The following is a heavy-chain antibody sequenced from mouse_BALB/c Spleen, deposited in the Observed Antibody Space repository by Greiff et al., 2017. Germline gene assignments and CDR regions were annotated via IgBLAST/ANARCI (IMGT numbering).Heavy chain of an antibody. J-gene: IGHJ4*01. V-gene: IGHV5-17*02. Sequence: EVKLMESGGGLVQPGGSRKLSCAASGFTFSSFGMHWVRQAPEKGLEWVAYISSGSSTIYYADTVKGRFTISRDNPKNTLFLQMTSLRSEDTAMYYCARQEVPYAMDYWGQGTSVTVSS. CDR3: ARQEVPYAMDY. D-gene: IGHD2-14*01. CDR2: ISSGSSTI. CDR1: GFTFSSFG.